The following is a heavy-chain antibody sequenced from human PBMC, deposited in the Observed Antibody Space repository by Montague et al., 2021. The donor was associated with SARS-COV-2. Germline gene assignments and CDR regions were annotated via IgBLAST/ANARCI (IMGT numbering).Heavy chain of an antibody. CDR3: ARVPFVGRPFMNNYYGMDV. V-gene: IGHV4-59*01. CDR1: GGSISSYY. Sequence: SETLSLTCTVSGGSISSYYWSWIRQPPGKGLEWIGYIYYSGNTNYNPFLKSRVTISVDTSKNQFSLKLSSVTAADTAVYYCARVPFVGRPFMNNYYGMDVWGQGTTVTVSS. J-gene: IGHJ6*02. D-gene: IGHD3-16*01. CDR2: IYYSGNT.